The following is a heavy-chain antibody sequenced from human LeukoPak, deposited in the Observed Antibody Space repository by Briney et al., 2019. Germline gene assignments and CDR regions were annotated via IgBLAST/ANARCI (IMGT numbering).Heavy chain of an antibody. J-gene: IGHJ5*02. V-gene: IGHV3-53*01. CDR3: ASEPHWGYLGS. CDR2: IYSGGST. CDR1: GFTVSSNY. Sequence: GGSLRLSCAASGFTVSSNYMSWVRQAPGKGLERVSVIYSGGSTYYADSVKGRFTISRDNSKNTLYLQMNSLRAEDTAVYYCASEPHWGYLGSWGQGTLVTVSS. D-gene: IGHD3-16*01.